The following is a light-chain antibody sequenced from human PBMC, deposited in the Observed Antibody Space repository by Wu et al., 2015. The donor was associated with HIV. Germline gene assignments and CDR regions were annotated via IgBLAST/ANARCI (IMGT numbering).Light chain of an antibody. CDR2: ATS. CDR1: QNITNF. Sequence: IQMTQSPSSLSASIGDRVTITCRASQNITNFLTWYQQKPGKAPKLLIYATSSLHSGVPSRFTGSGSGTDFTLTINSLQPEDVAIYYCQQSFSTPWTFGQGTKVEIK. CDR3: QQSFSTPWT. V-gene: IGKV1-39*01. J-gene: IGKJ1*01.